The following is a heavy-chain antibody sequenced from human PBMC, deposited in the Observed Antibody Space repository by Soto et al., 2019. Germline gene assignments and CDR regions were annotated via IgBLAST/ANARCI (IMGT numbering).Heavy chain of an antibody. D-gene: IGHD3-10*02. CDR2: LYYTRST. CDR3: ASVRGWPTDSFDY. V-gene: IGHV4-31*03. J-gene: IGHJ4*02. Sequence: QVPLQETGPGLVKPSQTLSLTCSVSGVSISRGGYYWSGISKHPGKGLEWIVYLYYTRSTSYNPSLKSRLTLSVDTSKNQVSLRLSSVTGADTAVYYCASVRGWPTDSFDYWGQGTLVTFSS. CDR1: GVSISRGGYY.